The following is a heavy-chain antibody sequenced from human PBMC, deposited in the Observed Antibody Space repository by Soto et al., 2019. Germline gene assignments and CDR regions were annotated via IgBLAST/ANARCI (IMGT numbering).Heavy chain of an antibody. CDR3: AREYTAWPLAYGLDV. CDR2: ISSRSDI. Sequence: GGSLRLSCVGSGFTFSTYSINWVRQAPGKGLEWVSSISSRSDIYYADSVKGRSTISRDNAKNSVSLQMNSLRAEDTAVYYCAREYTAWPLAYGLDVWGQGTTVTVSS. V-gene: IGHV3-21*01. J-gene: IGHJ6*02. CDR1: GFTFSTYS. D-gene: IGHD2-2*02.